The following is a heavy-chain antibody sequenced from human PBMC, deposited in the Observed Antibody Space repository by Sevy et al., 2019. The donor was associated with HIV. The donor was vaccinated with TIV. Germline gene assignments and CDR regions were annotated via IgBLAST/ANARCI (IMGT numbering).Heavy chain of an antibody. J-gene: IGHJ6*02. D-gene: IGHD2-2*01. V-gene: IGHV5-51*01. CDR2: IYPGDSDI. CDR3: ARHGPAQAAPLLDLIPVASYYGVDV. CDR1: GYNFTNFW. Sequence: GESLKISCKGSGYNFTNFWLAWVRQMPGKGLEWMGFIYPGDSDIRLSPSFQGQVTISVDKSVSTAYLEWGSLRASDRAMYFCARHGPAQAAPLLDLIPVASYYGVDVWGQGTTVTVSS.